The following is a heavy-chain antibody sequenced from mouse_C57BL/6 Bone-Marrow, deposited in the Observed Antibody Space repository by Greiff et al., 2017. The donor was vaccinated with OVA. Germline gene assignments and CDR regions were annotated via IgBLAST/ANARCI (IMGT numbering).Heavy chain of an antibody. CDR1: GFNIKNTY. CDR3: ARNDGYYLAWFAY. V-gene: IGHV14-3*01. J-gene: IGHJ3*01. CDR2: IDPANGNT. D-gene: IGHD2-3*01. Sequence: EVKLVESVAELVRPGASVKLSCTASGFNIKNTYMHWVKQRPEQGLEWIGRIDPANGNTKYAPKFQGKATITADTSSNTAYLQLSSLTSEDTAIYYCARNDGYYLAWFAYWGQGTLVTVSA.